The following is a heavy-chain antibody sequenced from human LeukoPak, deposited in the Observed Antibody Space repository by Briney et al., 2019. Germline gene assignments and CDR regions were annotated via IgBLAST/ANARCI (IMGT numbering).Heavy chain of an antibody. J-gene: IGHJ5*02. Sequence: ASVKVSCKASGYTFTGYYMHWVRQAPGQGLEWMGWINPNSGGTNYAQKFQGRVTMTRDTSISTAYMELSRLRSDDTAVYYCARGFSLVRGVIGWFDPWGQGTLVTVSS. V-gene: IGHV1-2*02. CDR2: INPNSGGT. CDR3: ARGFSLVRGVIGWFDP. CDR1: GYTFTGYY. D-gene: IGHD3-10*01.